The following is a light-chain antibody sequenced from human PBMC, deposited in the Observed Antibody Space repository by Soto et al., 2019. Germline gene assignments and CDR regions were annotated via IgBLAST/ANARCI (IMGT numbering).Light chain of an antibody. CDR1: QSVSSNY. Sequence: ESVLTQSPGTLSLSPGERATLSCRASQSVSSNYLAWYQQKPGQAPRLLIYGASTRATGIPDRFSGSGSGTDFTLTISRLEPEDFAVYYCQNYGSSSLTFGGGTKVDI. CDR2: GAS. V-gene: IGKV3-20*01. J-gene: IGKJ4*01. CDR3: QNYGSSSLT.